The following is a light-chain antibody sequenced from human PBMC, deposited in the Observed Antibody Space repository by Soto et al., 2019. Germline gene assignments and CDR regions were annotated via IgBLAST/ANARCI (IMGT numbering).Light chain of an antibody. J-gene: IGKJ1*01. Sequence: DIQMTQSPSSLSASIGDRVTITCRASQGISNYLAWYQQKPGKAPKLLIYGASTLQSGVPSRFSGSGSGTEFTLTISSLQPEDVASFYCQNYHTVPWTFGQGTKVDIK. CDR1: QGISNY. CDR2: GAS. CDR3: QNYHTVPWT. V-gene: IGKV1-27*01.